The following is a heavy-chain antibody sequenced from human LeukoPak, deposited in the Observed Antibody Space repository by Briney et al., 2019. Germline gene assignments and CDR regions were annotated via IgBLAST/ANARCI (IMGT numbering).Heavy chain of an antibody. V-gene: IGHV4-59*08. Sequence: SETLSLTCTVSGGSISSYYWSWIRQPPGKGLEWIGYIYYSGSTNYNPSLKSRVTISVDTSKNQFSLKLSSVTAADTAVYYCARHGGGALRYFDWLSYLFDYWGQGTLVTVSS. CDR2: IYYSGST. CDR1: GGSISSYY. J-gene: IGHJ4*02. D-gene: IGHD3-9*01. CDR3: ARHGGGALRYFDWLSYLFDY.